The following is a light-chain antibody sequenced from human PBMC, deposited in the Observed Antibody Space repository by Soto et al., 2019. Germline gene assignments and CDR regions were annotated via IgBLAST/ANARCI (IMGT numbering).Light chain of an antibody. V-gene: IGLV1-44*01. J-gene: IGLJ1*01. CDR3: AAWDDSLNGYV. Sequence: QSVLTQPPSASGTPGQRVTISCSGSSSNIGSNTVNWYQQLTGTAPKLLIYSHNQRPSGVPDRFSGSKSGTSASLAISGLQSEDEADYYCAAWDDSLNGYVFGPGTKVTVL. CDR1: SSNIGSNT. CDR2: SHN.